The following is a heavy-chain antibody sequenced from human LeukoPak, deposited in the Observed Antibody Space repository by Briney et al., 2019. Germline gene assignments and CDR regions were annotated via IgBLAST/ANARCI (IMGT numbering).Heavy chain of an antibody. Sequence: ASVKVSCKASGYTFTSYGISWVRQAPGPGLEWMGWISAYNGNTNYAQKLQGRVTMTTDTSTSTAYMELRSLRSDDTAVYYCARDLIVGATLAGGHDAFDIWGQGPMVTVSS. CDR3: ARDLIVGATLAGGHDAFDI. J-gene: IGHJ3*02. V-gene: IGHV1-18*01. D-gene: IGHD1-26*01. CDR2: ISAYNGNT. CDR1: GYTFTSYG.